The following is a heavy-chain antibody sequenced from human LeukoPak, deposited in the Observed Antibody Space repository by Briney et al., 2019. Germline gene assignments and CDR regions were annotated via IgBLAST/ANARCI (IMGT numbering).Heavy chain of an antibody. J-gene: IGHJ3*02. CDR2: ISYDGSNK. V-gene: IGHV3-30-3*01. CDR3: AREPYDSCDAFDI. CDR1: GFTFSSYA. D-gene: IGHD3-3*01. Sequence: GGSLRLSCAASGFTFSSYAMHWVRQPPGKGLEWVAVISYDGSNKYYADSVKGRFTISRDNSKNTLYLQMNSLRTEGTAVYYCAREPYDSCDAFDIWGQGTKVTVSS.